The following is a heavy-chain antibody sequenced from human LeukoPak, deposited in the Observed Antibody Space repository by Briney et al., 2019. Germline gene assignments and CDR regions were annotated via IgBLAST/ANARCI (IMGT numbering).Heavy chain of an antibody. CDR3: ARALMGHIVVVTATDAFDI. J-gene: IGHJ3*02. D-gene: IGHD2-21*02. CDR2: IWYDGSNK. CDR1: GFTFSSYG. V-gene: IGHV3-33*01. Sequence: RSLRLSCAASGFTFSSYGMHRVRQAPGKGLEWVAVIWYDGSNKYYADSVKGRFTISRDNSKNTLYLQMNSLRAEDTAVYYCARALMGHIVVVTATDAFDIWGQGTMVTVSS.